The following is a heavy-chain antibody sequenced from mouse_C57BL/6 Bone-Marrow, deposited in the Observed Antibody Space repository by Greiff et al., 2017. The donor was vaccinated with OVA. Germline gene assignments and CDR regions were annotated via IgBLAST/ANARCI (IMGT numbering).Heavy chain of an antibody. J-gene: IGHJ4*01. CDR3: ARVYYYGSSRFYYAMDY. CDR1: GYTFTYYN. CDR2: INPNNGGT. V-gene: IGHV1-18*01. Sequence: VQLQQSGPELVKPGASVKIPCKASGYTFTYYNMDWVKQSHGKSLEWIGDINPNNGGTIYNQKFKGKATLTVDKSSSTAYMELRSLTSEDTAVYYCARVYYYGSSRFYYAMDYWGQGTSVTVSS. D-gene: IGHD1-1*01.